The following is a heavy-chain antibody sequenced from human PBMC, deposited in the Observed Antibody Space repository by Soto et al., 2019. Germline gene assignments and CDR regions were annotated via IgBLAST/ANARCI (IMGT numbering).Heavy chain of an antibody. CDR1: GGSISSSSYY. V-gene: IGHV4-39*01. CDR2: IYYSGST. D-gene: IGHD3-10*01. J-gene: IGHJ3*02. Sequence: QLQLQESGPGLVKPSETLSLTCTVSGGSISSSSYYWGWIRQPPGKGLEWIGSIYYSGSTYYNPSLKSRVTISVDTSKDQFSRKLSSVTAADTAVYCCARQVNPWAQGAFDIWGQGTMVTVSS. CDR3: ARQVNPWAQGAFDI.